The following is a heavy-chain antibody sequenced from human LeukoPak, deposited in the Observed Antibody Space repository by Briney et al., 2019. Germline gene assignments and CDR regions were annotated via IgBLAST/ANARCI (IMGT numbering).Heavy chain of an antibody. CDR3: SRDFGGA. Sequence: AGGSLRLSCAASGFTFSSYWMHWVRQAPGKGLVWVSRIKSDGSYTSCADSVKGRFTISRDNAKNTLYLQMNSLRAEDTAVYYCSRDFGGAWGQGTLVTVSS. V-gene: IGHV3-74*01. D-gene: IGHD3-10*01. J-gene: IGHJ5*02. CDR2: IKSDGSYT. CDR1: GFTFSSYW.